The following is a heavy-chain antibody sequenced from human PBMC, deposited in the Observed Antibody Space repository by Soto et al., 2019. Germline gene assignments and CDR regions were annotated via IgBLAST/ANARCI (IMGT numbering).Heavy chain of an antibody. V-gene: IGHV4-31*03. D-gene: IGHD5-12*01. CDR2: IYYSGST. Sequence: SETLSLTCTVSGGSISSGGYYWSWIRQHPGKGLEWIGYIYYSGSTYYNPSLKSRVTISVDTSKNQFSLKLSSVTAADTAVYYCPRAHGYRAGNVWFAPWVQGTLVTVSS. CDR1: GGSISSGGYY. J-gene: IGHJ5*02. CDR3: PRAHGYRAGNVWFAP.